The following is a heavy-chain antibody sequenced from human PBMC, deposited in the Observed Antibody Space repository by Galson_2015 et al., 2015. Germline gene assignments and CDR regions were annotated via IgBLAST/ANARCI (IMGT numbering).Heavy chain of an antibody. V-gene: IGHV3-11*01. CDR3: ARDQEPGRYCSGGSGYSAAFDI. Sequence: SLRLSCAASGFTFSDYYMSWIRQAPGKGLEWVSYISSSGSTIYYADSVKGRFTISRDNAKNSLYLQMNSLRAEDTAVYYCARDQEPGRYCSGGSGYSAAFDIWGQGTMVTVSS. CDR2: ISSSGSTI. D-gene: IGHD2-15*01. CDR1: GFTFSDYY. J-gene: IGHJ3*02.